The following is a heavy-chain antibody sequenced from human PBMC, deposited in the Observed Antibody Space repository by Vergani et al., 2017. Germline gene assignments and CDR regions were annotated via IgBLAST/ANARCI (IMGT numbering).Heavy chain of an antibody. D-gene: IGHD6-19*01. Sequence: QLQLQESGPGLVKPSATLSLTCSVSGASIRSSNYYWGWIRQPPGKGLEWIASIYYSGSTYYNPYVKSRVTISVDTSTNQFSLKLSSVTAADTAVYFCARHSTVEWLVKLGWIDPWGQGILVTVSS. CDR2: IYYSGST. CDR1: GASIRSSNYY. V-gene: IGHV4-39*01. CDR3: ARHSTVEWLVKLGWIDP. J-gene: IGHJ5*02.